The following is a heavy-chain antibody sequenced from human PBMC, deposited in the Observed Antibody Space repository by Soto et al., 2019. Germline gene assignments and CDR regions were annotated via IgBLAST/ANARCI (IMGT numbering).Heavy chain of an antibody. V-gene: IGHV3-23*01. J-gene: IGHJ4*02. D-gene: IGHD2-2*01. CDR2: ISGSGGST. CDR3: AKGLGSTSWQPLDY. Sequence: EVQLLESGGGLVQPGGSLRLSCAASGFTFSSYAMSWVRQAPGKGLEWVSAISGSGGSTYYADSVKGRFTISRDNSKNTLYLQMNSLRAEDMAVYYCAKGLGSTSWQPLDYWGQGTLVTVSS. CDR1: GFTFSSYA.